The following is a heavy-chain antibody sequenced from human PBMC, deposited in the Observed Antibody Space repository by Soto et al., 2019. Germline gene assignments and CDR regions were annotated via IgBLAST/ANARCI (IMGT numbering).Heavy chain of an antibody. J-gene: IGHJ5*01. CDR1: GFSFSSYT. Sequence: VGSLRLSCTASGFSFSSYTMNWVRQAPGKGLQWVASITNRGTHTYSADSVKGRFTISRDNDKNSLYLQMNNLRAEDTATYYCARAHEVAWFDSWGLGTLVTVSS. CDR3: ARAHEVAWFDS. D-gene: IGHD2-15*01. V-gene: IGHV3-21*06. CDR2: ITNRGTHT.